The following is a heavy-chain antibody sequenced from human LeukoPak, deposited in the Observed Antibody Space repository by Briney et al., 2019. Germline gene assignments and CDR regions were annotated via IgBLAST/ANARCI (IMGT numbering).Heavy chain of an antibody. CDR3: ASSQGLRLGGHNAFDI. Sequence: SQTLSLTCTVSGGSISSGGYYWSWIRQHPGKGLEWIGYIYYSGSTYYNPSLKSRVTISVDTSKNQFPLKLSSVTAADTAVYYCASSQGLRLGGHNAFDIWGQGTMVTVSS. CDR1: GGSISSGGYY. D-gene: IGHD3-16*01. J-gene: IGHJ3*02. V-gene: IGHV4-31*03. CDR2: IYYSGST.